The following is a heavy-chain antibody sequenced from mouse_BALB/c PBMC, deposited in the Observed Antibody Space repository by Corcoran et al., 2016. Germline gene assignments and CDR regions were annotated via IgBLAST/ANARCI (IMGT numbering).Heavy chain of an antibody. CDR1: GYSITSGYY. CDR3: ASGYDFDY. D-gene: IGHD2-2*01. Sequence: DVQLQESGPGLVKPSQSLSLTCSVTGYSITSGYYWNWIRQFPGNKLEWMGYISYDGSNNYNPSLKNRITITRDTSKNQLFLKLNSVTTEDTATYYCASGYDFDYWGQGTTLTVSS. CDR2: ISYDGSN. V-gene: IGHV3-6*02. J-gene: IGHJ2*01.